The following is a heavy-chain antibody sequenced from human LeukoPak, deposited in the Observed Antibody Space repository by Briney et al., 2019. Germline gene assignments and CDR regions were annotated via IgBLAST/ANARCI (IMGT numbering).Heavy chain of an antibody. D-gene: IGHD3-16*02. V-gene: IGHV3-7*04. CDR3: ARGIMITFGGVIVSYWFDP. CDR1: GFTFSSYW. Sequence: GGSRRLSCAASGFTFSSYWMSWVRQAPGKGLEWVANIKQDGSEKYYVDSVKGRFTISRDNAKNSLYLQMNSLRAEDTAVYYCARGIMITFGGVIVSYWFDPWGQGTLATVSS. J-gene: IGHJ5*02. CDR2: IKQDGSEK.